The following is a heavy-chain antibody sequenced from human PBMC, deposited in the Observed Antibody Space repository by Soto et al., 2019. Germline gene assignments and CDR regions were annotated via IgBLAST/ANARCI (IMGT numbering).Heavy chain of an antibody. CDR1: GGSISSYY. D-gene: IGHD3-3*01. CDR2: IYTSGST. CDR3: ARDPGDYDFWSGYYTDYYGMDV. V-gene: IGHV4-4*07. Sequence: SETLCLTCTVSGGSISSYYWSWIRQPAGKGLEWIGRIYTSGSTNYNPSLKSRVTMSVDTSKNQFSLKLSSVTAADTAVYYCARDPGDYDFWSGYYTDYYGMDVLGQGTTVT. J-gene: IGHJ6*02.